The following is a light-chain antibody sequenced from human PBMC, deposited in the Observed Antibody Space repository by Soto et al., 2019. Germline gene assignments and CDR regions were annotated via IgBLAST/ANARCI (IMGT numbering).Light chain of an antibody. CDR2: AAS. J-gene: IGKJ2*01. Sequence: AIRMTQSPSSLSASTGDRVTITCRASQGISSYLAWYQQKPGKAPKLLIYAASTLQSGVPSRFRGSGSGTDFTLTISCLQSEDFATYYCQQYYSYLYTFGQGTKLEIK. CDR1: QGISSY. CDR3: QQYYSYLYT. V-gene: IGKV1-8*01.